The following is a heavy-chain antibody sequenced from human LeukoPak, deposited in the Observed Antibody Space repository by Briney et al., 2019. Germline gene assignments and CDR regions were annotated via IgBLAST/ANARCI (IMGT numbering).Heavy chain of an antibody. Sequence: GGSLRLSCAASGFTFSSYSMNWVRQAPGKGLEWVSSISSSSSYIYYADSVKGRFTISRDKAKNSLYLQMNSLRAEDTAVYYCARVYYDILTGYYSPFQHWGQGTLVTVSS. CDR1: GFTFSSYS. J-gene: IGHJ1*01. D-gene: IGHD3-9*01. CDR2: ISSSSSYI. V-gene: IGHV3-21*01. CDR3: ARVYYDILTGYYSPFQH.